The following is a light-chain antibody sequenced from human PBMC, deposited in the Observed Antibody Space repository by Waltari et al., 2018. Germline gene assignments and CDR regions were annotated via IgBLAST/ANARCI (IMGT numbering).Light chain of an antibody. CDR3: CSYAGSSAPRV. CDR2: EGN. J-gene: IGLJ3*02. CDR1: SSDVGNYNL. V-gene: IGLV2-23*01. Sequence: QSALTQPASVSGSPGQSITIPCTGPSSDVGNYNLVSWYQQHPGKAPKLMIYEGNKRPSGVSKRFSGSKSGNMASLTISGLQAEDEADYYCCSYAGSSAPRVFGGGTKLTVL.